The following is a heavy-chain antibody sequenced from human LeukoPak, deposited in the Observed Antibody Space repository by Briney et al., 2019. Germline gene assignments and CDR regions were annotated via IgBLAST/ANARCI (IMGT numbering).Heavy chain of an antibody. Sequence: PGGSLRLSCAASGFTFSSYSMNWVRQAPGKGLEWVSSISSSSSYIYYADSVKGRFTISRDNAKNSLYLQTNSLRAEDTAVYYCAREPRIQLWLRFGMDVWGKGTTVTVSS. V-gene: IGHV3-21*01. J-gene: IGHJ6*04. CDR1: GFTFSSYS. CDR2: ISSSSSYI. D-gene: IGHD5-18*01. CDR3: AREPRIQLWLRFGMDV.